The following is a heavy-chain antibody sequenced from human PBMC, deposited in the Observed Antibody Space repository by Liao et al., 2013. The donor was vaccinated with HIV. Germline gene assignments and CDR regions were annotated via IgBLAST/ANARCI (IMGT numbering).Heavy chain of an antibody. CDR1: GGSVSSGDYY. CDR3: AREVRGIKVAFHYFDY. J-gene: IGHJ4*02. V-gene: IGHV4-30-4*08. Sequence: QVRLQESGPGVVKSSQTLSLTCTVSGGSVSSGDYYWSWIRQAPGKALEWVGYIYYSGTTFYNSSLKNRVVMSVDTSNNRFSLMLTSVTASDTAVYYCAREVRGIKVAFHYFDYWGQGTLVTVSS. D-gene: IGHD3-10*01. CDR2: IYYSGTT.